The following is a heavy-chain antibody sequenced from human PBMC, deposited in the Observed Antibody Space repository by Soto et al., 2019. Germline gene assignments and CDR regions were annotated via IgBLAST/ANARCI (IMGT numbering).Heavy chain of an antibody. Sequence: QITLKESGPTLVKPTQTLTLTCTFSGFSLSTSGVGVGWIRQPPGKALEWLALIYWDDDKRYSPSLKSRLTITKDTSKNQVVRTMTNMDPVDTATYYCAHSITSCYAGCYWYFDLWGRGTLVTVSS. CDR3: AHSITSCYAGCYWYFDL. D-gene: IGHD2-2*01. CDR1: GFSLSTSGVG. V-gene: IGHV2-5*02. CDR2: IYWDDDK. J-gene: IGHJ2*01.